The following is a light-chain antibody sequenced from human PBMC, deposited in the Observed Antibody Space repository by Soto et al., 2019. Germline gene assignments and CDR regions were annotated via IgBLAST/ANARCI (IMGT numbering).Light chain of an antibody. J-gene: IGLJ1*01. CDR2: GVT. V-gene: IGLV2-14*03. Sequence: ALTQPASVSGSPGQSITISCTGTSSDIGGHDDVSWYQQHPGKVPKLLIYGVTDRPSGVSNRFSGSKSGNVASLTISGLQAEDEADYYCCSYTSDLTPYVFGTGTKVTVL. CDR1: SSDIGGHDD. CDR3: CSYTSDLTPYV.